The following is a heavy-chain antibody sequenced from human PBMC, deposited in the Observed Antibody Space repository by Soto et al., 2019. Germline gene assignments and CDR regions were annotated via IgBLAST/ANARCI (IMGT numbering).Heavy chain of an antibody. CDR2: ISYDGSNK. J-gene: IGHJ4*02. CDR3: ASRPAIAVAGTPDY. D-gene: IGHD6-19*01. CDR1: GFTFSSYA. Sequence: QVQLVESGGGVVQPGRSLRLSCAASGFTFSSYAMHWVRQAPGKGLEWVAVISYDGSNKYYADSVKGRFTISRDNYKNTLYLQMHSLRAEDTAVYYCASRPAIAVAGTPDYWGQGTLVTVSS. V-gene: IGHV3-30-3*01.